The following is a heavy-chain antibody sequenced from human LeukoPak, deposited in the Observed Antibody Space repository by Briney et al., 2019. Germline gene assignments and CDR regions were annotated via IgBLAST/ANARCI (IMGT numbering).Heavy chain of an antibody. CDR2: IYYSGST. CDR3: ASIVEDYYYYMDV. D-gene: IGHD3-16*02. CDR1: GGSISSYY. V-gene: IGHV4-59*01. Sequence: SETLSLTCTVSGGSISSYYWSWIRQPPGKGLEWIGYIYYSGSTNYNPSLRSRVTISVDTSKNQFSLDLRSVTAADTAVYYCASIVEDYYYYMDVWGKGTTVTVSS. J-gene: IGHJ6*03.